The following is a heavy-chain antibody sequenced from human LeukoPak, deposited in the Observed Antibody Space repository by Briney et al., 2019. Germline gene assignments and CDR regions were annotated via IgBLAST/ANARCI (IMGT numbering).Heavy chain of an antibody. J-gene: IGHJ5*02. CDR3: ARDARMKDSRPRPHWFDP. CDR2: IKQDGSEK. CDR1: GFTFSSYW. Sequence: PRGSLRLSCAAPGFTFSSYWMSWVRQAPGKGLEWVANIKQDGSEKYYVDSVKGRFTISRDNAKNSLYLQMNSLRAEDTAVYYCARDARMKDSRPRPHWFDPWGQGTLVTVSS. D-gene: IGHD3-22*01. V-gene: IGHV3-7*03.